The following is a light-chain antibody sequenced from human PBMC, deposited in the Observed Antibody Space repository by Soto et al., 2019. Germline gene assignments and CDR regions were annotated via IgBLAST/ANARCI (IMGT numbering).Light chain of an antibody. V-gene: IGLV2-11*01. Sequence: QSVLTQPRSVSGSPGQSVTISCTGTSSDVGGYNYVSWYQQHPGKAPKLMIYDVSKRPSGVPDRVSGSKSGNTASLTISGLQAEDEADYSCCSYAGSYTVVFGGGTKLTVL. CDR2: DVS. CDR1: SSDVGGYNY. J-gene: IGLJ2*01. CDR3: CSYAGSYTVV.